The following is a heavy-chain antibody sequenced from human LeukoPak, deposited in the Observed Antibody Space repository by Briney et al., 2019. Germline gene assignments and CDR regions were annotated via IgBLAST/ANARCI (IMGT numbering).Heavy chain of an antibody. Sequence: ASVKVSCKASGHTFTSLGFSWVRQAPGQGLEWMGWISGNNGMRRYIEKLEGRVTMTTDTSTSTTYMELQSLRFDDTALYYCATSSPGYYDRAGYSAYWGQGTLVTVS. D-gene: IGHD3-3*01. CDR1: GHTFTSLG. J-gene: IGHJ4*02. V-gene: IGHV1-18*01. CDR2: ISGNNGMR. CDR3: ATSSPGYYDRAGYSAY.